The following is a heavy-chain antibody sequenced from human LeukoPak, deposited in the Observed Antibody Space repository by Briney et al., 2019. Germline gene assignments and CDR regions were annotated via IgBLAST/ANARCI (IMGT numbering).Heavy chain of an antibody. J-gene: IGHJ6*04. CDR3: ARDENGMDV. Sequence: GGSLRLSCAASGFTFSSYEMNWVRQAPGKGLEWVSYISRSGSTIYYADSVKGRFTTSRDNAKNSLYLQMNSLRAEDTALYYCARDENGMDVWGKGTTVTVSS. V-gene: IGHV3-48*03. CDR1: GFTFSSYE. CDR2: ISRSGSTI.